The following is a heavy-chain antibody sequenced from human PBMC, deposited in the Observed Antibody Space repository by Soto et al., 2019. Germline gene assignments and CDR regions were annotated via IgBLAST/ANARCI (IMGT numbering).Heavy chain of an antibody. Sequence: WASVKVSCKASGCTFSSYAISWVRQAPGQGLEWMGGIIPIFGTANYAQKFQGRVTITADESTSTAYMELSSLRSEDTAVYYCARPLYYSSGWHGRMYYYGMEVWGQGTTVSVSS. J-gene: IGHJ6*01. CDR3: ARPLYYSSGWHGRMYYYGMEV. CDR1: GCTFSSYA. CDR2: IIPIFGTA. D-gene: IGHD6-19*01. V-gene: IGHV1-69*13.